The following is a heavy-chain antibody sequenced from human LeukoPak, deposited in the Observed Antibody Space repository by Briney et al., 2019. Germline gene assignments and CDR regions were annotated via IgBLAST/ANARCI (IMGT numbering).Heavy chain of an antibody. CDR3: ARALRDSSSHDAFDI. CDR2: IYSGGRT. V-gene: IGHV3-66*01. Sequence: GGSLRLSCTASGFTVSSNYMSWVRQAPGKGQEWVSIIYSGGRTYYADSVKGRFTISRDNSKNTLYLQMNSLRAEDTAVYYCARALRDSSSHDAFDIWGQGTMVAVSS. CDR1: GFTVSSNY. J-gene: IGHJ3*02. D-gene: IGHD6-13*01.